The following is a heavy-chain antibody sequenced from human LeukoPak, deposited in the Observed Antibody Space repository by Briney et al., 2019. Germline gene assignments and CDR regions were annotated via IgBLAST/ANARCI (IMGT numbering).Heavy chain of an antibody. D-gene: IGHD3-22*01. CDR3: ATAATDSSGYYYANEGAFDY. Sequence: ASVNVSCKVSGYTLTELSMHWVRQAPGKGLEWMGGFDPEDGETIYAQKFQGRVTMTEDTSTDTAYMELSSLRSEDTAVYYCATAATDSSGYYYANEGAFDYWGQGTLVTVSS. J-gene: IGHJ4*02. CDR1: GYTLTELS. V-gene: IGHV1-24*01. CDR2: FDPEDGET.